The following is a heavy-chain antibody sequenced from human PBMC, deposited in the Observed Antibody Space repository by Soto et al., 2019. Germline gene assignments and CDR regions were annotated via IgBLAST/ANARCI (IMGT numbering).Heavy chain of an antibody. D-gene: IGHD2-15*01. V-gene: IGHV3-23*01. CDR1: GFTFTTYA. Sequence: GGSLRLSCAASGFTFTTYAMGWVRQAPGKGLEWVSAISGSGGSTKYADSVKGRFTISRDNSRHTVYLQMNSLRAEDAALYYCERAYGTGDSCSGFDHWGQGTLVTVSS. J-gene: IGHJ4*02. CDR3: ERAYGTGDSCSGFDH. CDR2: ISGSGGST.